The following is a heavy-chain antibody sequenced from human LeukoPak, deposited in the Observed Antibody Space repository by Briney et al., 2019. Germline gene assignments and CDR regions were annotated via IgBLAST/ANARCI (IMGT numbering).Heavy chain of an antibody. Sequence: GGSLRLSCAASGFTVSSNYMSWVRQAPGKGLEWVSVIYSGGSTYYADSVKGRFTISRDNSKNTLYLQMNSLRTEDTAVYYCAKGPGHSSSWFDYWAREPWSPSPQ. V-gene: IGHV3-66*01. CDR2: IYSGGST. D-gene: IGHD6-13*01. CDR3: AKGPGHSSSWFDY. J-gene: IGHJ4*02. CDR1: GFTVSSNY.